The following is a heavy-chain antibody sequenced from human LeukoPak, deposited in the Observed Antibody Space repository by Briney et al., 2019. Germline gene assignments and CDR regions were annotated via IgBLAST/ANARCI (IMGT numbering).Heavy chain of an antibody. CDR2: IYYSGST. Sequence: SETLSLTCTVSGCSISSYYWIWIRQPPGKGLEWIGYIYYSGSTNYNPSLKSRVTMSVSTSKNQSALSLSSVTAADTAVYSCARQTTLIYGPACYICGQGALVTVSS. V-gene: IGHV4-59*08. CDR1: GCSISSYY. J-gene: IGHJ4*02. CDR3: ARQTTLIYGPACYI. D-gene: IGHD3-10*01.